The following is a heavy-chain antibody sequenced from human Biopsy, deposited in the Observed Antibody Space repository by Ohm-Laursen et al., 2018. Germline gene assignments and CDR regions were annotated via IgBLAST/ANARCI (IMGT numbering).Heavy chain of an antibody. J-gene: IGHJ4*02. CDR3: ARRGWGSGSSPFDY. CDR1: GFTFSSHA. D-gene: IGHD3-10*01. CDR2: IRDSSDSA. V-gene: IGHV3-23*01. Sequence: GQTLSLTCAASGFTFSSHAMAWVRQAPGKGLEWVSGIRDSSDSAYYADSVKGRFTISRDNSRNTLYLQMNSLRAEDTAVYYCARRGWGSGSSPFDYWGQGALVTVSS.